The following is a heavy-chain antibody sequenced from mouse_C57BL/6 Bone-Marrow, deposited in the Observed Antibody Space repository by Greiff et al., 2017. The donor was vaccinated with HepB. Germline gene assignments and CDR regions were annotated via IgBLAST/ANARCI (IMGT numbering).Heavy chain of an antibody. CDR2: IRLKSDNYAT. D-gene: IGHD1-1*01. Sequence: EVMLVESGGGLVQPGGSMKLSCVASGFTFSNYWMNWVRQSPEKGLEWVAQIRLKSDNYATHYAESVKGRFTISRDDSKSSVYLQMNNLRAEDTGIYYCTEFISNAYWGQGTLVTVSA. V-gene: IGHV6-3*01. J-gene: IGHJ3*01. CDR3: TEFISNAY. CDR1: GFTFSNYW.